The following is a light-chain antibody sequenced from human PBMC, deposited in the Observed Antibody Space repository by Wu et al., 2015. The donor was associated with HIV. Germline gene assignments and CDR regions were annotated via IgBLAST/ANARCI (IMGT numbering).Light chain of an antibody. J-gene: IGKJ5*01. Sequence: EIVMTQSPVTLSVSLGERATLSCRASQSISSRLAWYQQRPGQAPRLLIYGASTRATDIPARFSGSGSGTEFTLTISSLQSEDFAVYYCQQCYDWPITFGQGTRLDIK. CDR2: GAS. V-gene: IGKV3-15*01. CDR1: QSISSR. CDR3: QQCYDWPIT.